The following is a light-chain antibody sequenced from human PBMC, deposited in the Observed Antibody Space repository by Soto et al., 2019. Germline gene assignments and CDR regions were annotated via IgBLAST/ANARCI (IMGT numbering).Light chain of an antibody. CDR2: AAS. V-gene: IGKV1-39*01. J-gene: IGKJ2*01. CDR1: QTIQNY. CDR3: QQSKGAPPHT. Sequence: EIQMTQSPPSLSASVGDTVTITCRASQTIQNYVNWYQQKPGTAPKLLIFAASTLQSGVPSRFGGSGSGTEFSLTIRGLQTEDFATYYCQQSKGAPPHTFGQGTKVEIK.